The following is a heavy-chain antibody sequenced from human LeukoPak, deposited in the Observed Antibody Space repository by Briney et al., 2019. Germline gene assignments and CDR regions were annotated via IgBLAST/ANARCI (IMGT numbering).Heavy chain of an antibody. CDR1: GGTFSSYA. J-gene: IGHJ4*02. CDR2: INPNSGGT. Sequence: GASVKVSCKASGGTFSSYAISWVRQAPGQGLEWMGWINPNSGGTNYAQKFQGRVTMTRDTSISTAYMELSRLRSDDTAVYYCARDLFDESTSCYGYWGQGTLVTVSS. D-gene: IGHD2-2*01. CDR3: ARDLFDESTSCYGY. V-gene: IGHV1-2*02.